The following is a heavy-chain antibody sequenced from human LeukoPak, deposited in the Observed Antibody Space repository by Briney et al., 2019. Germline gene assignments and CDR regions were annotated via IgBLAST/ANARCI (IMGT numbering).Heavy chain of an antibody. V-gene: IGHV4-34*01. CDR3: AREGTAPYYFDY. CDR1: GGSFSGYY. Sequence: SETLSLTCAVYGGSFSGYYWSWIRQPPGKGLEWVGEINHSGSTNYNPSLKSRVTISVDTSKNQFSLKLSSVTAADTAVYYCAREGTAPYYFDYWGQGTLVTVSS. J-gene: IGHJ4*02. D-gene: IGHD2-21*02. CDR2: INHSGST.